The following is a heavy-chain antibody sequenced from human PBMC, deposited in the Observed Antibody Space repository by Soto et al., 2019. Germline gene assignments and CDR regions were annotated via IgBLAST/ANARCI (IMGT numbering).Heavy chain of an antibody. Sequence: QITLNESGPTVVSPTETLTLTCRFSGFSLTTSGVGVGWIRQSPGKAPEWLALIYWDDDKRYSASLKSRLTITKDTSKNQVVLTVSDLDATDRATYYCAHRVLRTVFGLVTTTAIYFDFWGQGTPVAVSS. CDR3: AHRVLRTVFGLVTTTAIYFDF. D-gene: IGHD3-3*01. CDR2: IYWDDDK. CDR1: GFSLTTSGVG. V-gene: IGHV2-5*02. J-gene: IGHJ4*02.